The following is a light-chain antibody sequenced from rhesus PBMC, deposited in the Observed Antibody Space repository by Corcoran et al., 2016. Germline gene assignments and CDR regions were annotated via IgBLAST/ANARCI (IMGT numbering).Light chain of an antibody. CDR2: DAS. J-gene: IGKJ2*01. V-gene: IGKV3-42*02. Sequence: EIVLTQSPATLSLSPGERVTLSCRASQSVSSSLAWYQQKPGQAPRLLIYDASSRATGIPDRFSGSGSGTGFTIPISRLEPEDVVVYYWQQYSNWPYSFGQRTKVEIK. CDR1: QSVSSS. CDR3: QQYSNWPYS.